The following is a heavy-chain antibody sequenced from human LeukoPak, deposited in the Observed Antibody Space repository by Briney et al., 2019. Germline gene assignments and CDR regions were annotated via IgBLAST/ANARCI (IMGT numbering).Heavy chain of an antibody. J-gene: IGHJ6*02. Sequence: GGSLRLSCAASGFTVSNYYMSWVRQAPGKGLEWVSVMYTGGSTYYADSVKGRFTISRDNSKNTLFLQMNSLRAEDTAVYYCARAKQWLVQLYYYCMGVWGQGTTVTVTS. V-gene: IGHV3-66*01. D-gene: IGHD6-19*01. CDR2: MYTGGST. CDR3: ARAKQWLVQLYYYCMGV. CDR1: GFTVSNYY.